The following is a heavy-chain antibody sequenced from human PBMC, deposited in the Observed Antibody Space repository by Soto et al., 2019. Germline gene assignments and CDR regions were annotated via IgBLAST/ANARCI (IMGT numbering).Heavy chain of an antibody. J-gene: IGHJ6*04. CDR1: GYTFTGYY. CDR2: INPSGGST. D-gene: IGHD2-15*01. CDR3: ARDDVLCDGGRCYGVPLDV. Sequence: GASVKVSCKASGYTFTGYYMHWVRQAPGQGLEWMGIINPSGGSTSYAQKFQGRVTMTRDTSTSTVYMELSSLRSEDTAVYYCARDDVLCDGGRCYGVPLDVWGKGTKVTVSS. V-gene: IGHV1-46*01.